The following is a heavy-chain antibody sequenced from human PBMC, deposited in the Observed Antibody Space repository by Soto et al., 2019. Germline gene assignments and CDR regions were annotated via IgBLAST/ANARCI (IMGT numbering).Heavy chain of an antibody. CDR3: ARGIAGSDY. D-gene: IGHD3-10*01. CDR2: INPNSGST. Sequence: HWVRQAPGQGLEWMGWINPNSGSTNYAQKFQGRVTMTRDTSISTAYMELSRLRSDDTAVYYCARGIAGSDYWGQGTLVTVSS. J-gene: IGHJ4*02. V-gene: IGHV1-2*02.